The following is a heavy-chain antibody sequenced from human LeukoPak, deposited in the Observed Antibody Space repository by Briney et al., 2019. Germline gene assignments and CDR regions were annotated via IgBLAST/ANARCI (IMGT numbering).Heavy chain of an antibody. V-gene: IGHV1-46*04. CDR3: AREALRPSRWFDP. J-gene: IGHJ5*02. CDR1: GYTFTSYY. D-gene: IGHD4-17*01. Sequence: ASVKVSFKASGYTFTSYYLHWVRQAPGQGLEWMGIINPSGGSTNYAQKLEGRVTMTRDTSITTVYMELSSVTAADTAVYYCAREALRPSRWFDPWGQGTLVTVSS. CDR2: INPSGGST.